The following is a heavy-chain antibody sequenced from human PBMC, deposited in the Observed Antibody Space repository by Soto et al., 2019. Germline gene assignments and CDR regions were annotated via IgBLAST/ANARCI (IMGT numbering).Heavy chain of an antibody. CDR2: IYYSGST. CDR1: GGSISSYY. V-gene: IGHV4-59*01. J-gene: IGHJ5*02. Sequence: ETLSLTCTVSGGSISSYYWSWIRQPPGKGLEWIGYIYYSGSTNYNPSLKSRVTISVDTSKNQFSLKLSSVTAADTAVYYCARDRELELSPWGQGTLVTVSS. D-gene: IGHD1-7*01. CDR3: ARDRELELSP.